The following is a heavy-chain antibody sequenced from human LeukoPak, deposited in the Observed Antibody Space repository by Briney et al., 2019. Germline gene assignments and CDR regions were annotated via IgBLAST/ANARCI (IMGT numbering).Heavy chain of an antibody. CDR1: GYTFIDYY. CDR2: INPAGGST. Sequence: ASVKVSCKTSGYTFIDYYLHLVRQAPRQSFEYMGIINPAGGSTSYHHKFQDRVTMTRGASTSTIYMELRSLTFEDTAVYYCARGQLGPTSAPFDSWGQGTLVTVSS. J-gene: IGHJ4*02. CDR3: ARGQLGPTSAPFDS. D-gene: IGHD1-26*01. V-gene: IGHV1-46*01.